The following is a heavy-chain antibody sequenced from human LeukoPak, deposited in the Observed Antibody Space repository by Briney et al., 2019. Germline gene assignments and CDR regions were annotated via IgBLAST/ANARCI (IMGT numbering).Heavy chain of an antibody. CDR3: ARGKAAARRAFDI. J-gene: IGHJ3*02. Sequence: PSGTLSLTCAVSGGSISSSNWWSWVRQPPGKGLEWIGEINHSGSTNYNPSLKSRVTISVDTSKNQFSLKLSSVTAADTAVYYCARGKAAARRAFDIWGQGTMVTVSS. V-gene: IGHV4-4*02. CDR1: GGSISSSNW. CDR2: INHSGST. D-gene: IGHD6-13*01.